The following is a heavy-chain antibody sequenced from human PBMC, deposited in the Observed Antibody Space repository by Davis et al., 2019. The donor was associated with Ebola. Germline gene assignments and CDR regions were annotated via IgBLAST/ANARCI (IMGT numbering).Heavy chain of an antibody. CDR3: ARGHDILTGHSRDGMDV. CDR1: GFTFSSYW. CDR2: ISFDGSNT. V-gene: IGHV3-30*03. D-gene: IGHD3-9*01. Sequence: GGSLRLSCAASGFTFSSYWMSWVRQAPGKGLEWVSVISFDGSNTKIADSVKGRFTMSRDNSKKTLYLQMNSLRIDDTAVYYCARGHDILTGHSRDGMDVWGQGTTVTVSS. J-gene: IGHJ6*02.